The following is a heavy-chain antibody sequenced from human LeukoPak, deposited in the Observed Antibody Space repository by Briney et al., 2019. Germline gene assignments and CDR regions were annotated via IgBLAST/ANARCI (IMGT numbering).Heavy chain of an antibody. CDR2: ISSSSSYI. Sequence: NPGGSLRLSCAASGFTFSSYSMNWVRQAPGKGLEWVSSISSSSSYIYYADSVKGRFTISRDNAKNSLYLQMNSLRADDTAVYYCARAGVAGTAGHFDYWGQGTLVTVSS. CDR3: ARAGVAGTAGHFDY. D-gene: IGHD6-19*01. CDR1: GFTFSSYS. J-gene: IGHJ4*02. V-gene: IGHV3-21*01.